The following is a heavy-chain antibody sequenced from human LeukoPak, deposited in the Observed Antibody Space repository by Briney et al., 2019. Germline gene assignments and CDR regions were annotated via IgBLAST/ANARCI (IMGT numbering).Heavy chain of an antibody. CDR2: ISYDGSNK. V-gene: IGHV3-30*18. CDR3: AKDTNYYDFWSGYPYFDY. Sequence: GSLRLSCAASGFTFSSYGFHWVRQAPGKGLEWVAVISYDGSNKYYADSVKGRFTISRDNSKNALYLQMNSLRAEDTAVYYCAKDTNYYDFWSGYPYFDYWGQGTLVTVSS. CDR1: GFTFSSYG. J-gene: IGHJ4*02. D-gene: IGHD3-3*01.